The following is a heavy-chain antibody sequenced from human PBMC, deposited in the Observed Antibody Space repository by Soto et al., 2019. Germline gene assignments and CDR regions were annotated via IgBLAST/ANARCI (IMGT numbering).Heavy chain of an antibody. J-gene: IGHJ1*01. Sequence: GGSLRLSCAASGFTFSSYSMNWVRQAPGKGLEWVSSISSSSYIYYADSVKGRFTISRDNAKNSLYLQMNSLRAEDTAVYYCARPVSSSRAVYFQHWGQGTLVTVSS. CDR3: ARPVSSSRAVYFQH. D-gene: IGHD6-13*01. CDR1: GFTFSSYS. CDR2: ISSSSYI. V-gene: IGHV3-21*01.